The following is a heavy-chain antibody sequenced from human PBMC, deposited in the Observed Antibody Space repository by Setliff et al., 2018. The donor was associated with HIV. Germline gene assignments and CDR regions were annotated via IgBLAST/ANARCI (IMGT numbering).Heavy chain of an antibody. CDR2: IYTSGST. CDR3: ARLTLYSSSWYGTRDYFDY. V-gene: IGHV4-4*07. CDR1: GGSISSYY. D-gene: IGHD6-13*01. J-gene: IGHJ4*02. Sequence: SETLSLTCTVSGGSISSYYWSWIRQPAGKGLEWIGHIYTSGSTNYNPSLKSRVTISVDTSKNQFSLKLSSVTAADTAVYYCARLTLYSSSWYGTRDYFDYWGQGTLVTVS.